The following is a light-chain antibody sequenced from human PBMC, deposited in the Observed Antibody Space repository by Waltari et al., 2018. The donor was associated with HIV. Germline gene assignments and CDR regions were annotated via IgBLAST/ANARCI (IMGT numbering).Light chain of an antibody. J-gene: IGLJ3*02. V-gene: IGLV1-47*01. CDR3: AAWDDSLSGWV. Sequence: QSMLTQPPSASGTPGQRVTISCSGSSSNLGSNYVYWYQQIPGTAPKLLIYRNNQRPSGAPDRFAGSKSGTAASLAISGLRSEDEADYYCAAWDDSLSGWVFGGGTKLTVL. CDR1: SSNLGSNY. CDR2: RNN.